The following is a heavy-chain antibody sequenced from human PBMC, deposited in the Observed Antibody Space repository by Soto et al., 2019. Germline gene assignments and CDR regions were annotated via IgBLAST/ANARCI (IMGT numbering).Heavy chain of an antibody. Sequence: ASVNVSCKASGYTFTSYYMHWVRQAPGQGLEWMGIINPSGGSTSYAQKFQGRVTMTRDTSTSTVYMELSSLRSEDTAVYSFAREGAVAVSFGYWGQGTLVTVSS. CDR1: GYTFTSYY. CDR3: AREGAVAVSFGY. J-gene: IGHJ4*02. V-gene: IGHV1-46*01. D-gene: IGHD6-19*01. CDR2: INPSGGST.